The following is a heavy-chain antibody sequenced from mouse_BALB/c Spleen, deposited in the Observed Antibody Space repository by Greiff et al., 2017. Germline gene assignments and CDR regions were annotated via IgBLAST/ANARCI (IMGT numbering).Heavy chain of an antibody. CDR2: ISYDGSN. CDR1: GYSITSGYY. Sequence: EVHLVESGPGLVKPSQSLSLTCSVTGYSITSGYYWNWIRQFPGNKLEWMGYISYDGSNNYNPSLKNRISITRVTSKNQFFLKLNSVTTEDTATYYCAREVRRSYYAMDYWGQGTSVTVSS. CDR3: AREVRRSYYAMDY. V-gene: IGHV3-6*02. D-gene: IGHD2-14*01. J-gene: IGHJ4*01.